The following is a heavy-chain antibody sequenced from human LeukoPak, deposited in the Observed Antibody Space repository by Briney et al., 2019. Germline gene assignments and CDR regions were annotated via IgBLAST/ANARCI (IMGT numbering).Heavy chain of an antibody. CDR3: AKGEHSGYILHDAFDI. V-gene: IGHV3-23*01. J-gene: IGHJ3*02. CDR1: GFTFSSYA. CDR2: ISGSGGST. Sequence: GGSLRLSCAASGFTFSSYAMSWVRQAPGKGLEWVSAISGSGGSTYYADSVKGRFTISRDNSKNTLYLQMNSLRPEDTAVYYCAKGEHSGYILHDAFDIWGQGTMVTVSS. D-gene: IGHD3-22*01.